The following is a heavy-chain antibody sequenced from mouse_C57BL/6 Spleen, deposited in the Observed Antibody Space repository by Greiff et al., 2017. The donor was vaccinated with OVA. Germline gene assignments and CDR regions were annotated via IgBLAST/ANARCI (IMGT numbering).Heavy chain of an antibody. V-gene: IGHV1-5*01. Sequence: EVQLQQSGTVLARPGASVKMSCKTSGYTFTSYWMHWVKQRPGKGLEWIGAIYPGNSDTSYNQKFKGKAKLTAVTSASTAYMELSSLTNEDSAVYYCTRKDYAYYAMDYWGQGTSVTVSS. CDR1: GYTFTSYW. CDR2: IYPGNSDT. D-gene: IGHD2-4*01. CDR3: TRKDYAYYAMDY. J-gene: IGHJ4*01.